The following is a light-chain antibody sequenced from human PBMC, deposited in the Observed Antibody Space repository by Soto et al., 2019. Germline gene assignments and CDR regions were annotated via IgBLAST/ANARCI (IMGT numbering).Light chain of an antibody. CDR2: DTS. CDR1: TGAVTSGHY. J-gene: IGLJ2*01. CDR3: LLSYSGARPVV. V-gene: IGLV7-46*01. Sequence: VVTQEPSLTVSPGGTVTLTCGSSTGAVTSGHYPYWFQQKPGQAPRTLIYDTSNKHSWTPARFSGSLLGGKAALTLSGAQPEDEAEYYCLLSYSGARPVVFGGGTKVTVL.